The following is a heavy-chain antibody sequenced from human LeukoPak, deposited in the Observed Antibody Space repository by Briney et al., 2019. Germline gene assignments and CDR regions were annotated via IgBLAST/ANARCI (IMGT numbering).Heavy chain of an antibody. V-gene: IGHV3-48*04. J-gene: IGHJ6*03. Sequence: GGSLRLSCAASGFTFSSYWMSWVRQAPGKGLEWVSYISSSGSTTLYADSVKGRLTITRDNAKNSLYLQMNSLRAEDTAVYYCARGGVPIYYYYMDVWGKGTTVTISS. CDR1: GFTFSSYW. CDR2: ISSSGSTT. CDR3: ARGGVPIYYYYMDV.